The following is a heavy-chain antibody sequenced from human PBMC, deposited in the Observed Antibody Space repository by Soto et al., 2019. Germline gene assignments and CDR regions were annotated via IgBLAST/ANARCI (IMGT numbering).Heavy chain of an antibody. CDR2: INAGNGNT. J-gene: IGHJ4*02. CDR3: ARDVRDIVLMVLEDYFDY. Sequence: AASVKVSCKASGYTFTSYAMHWVRQAPGQRLEWMGWINAGNGNTKYSQKFQGRVTITRDTSASTAYMELSSLRSEDTAVYYCARDVRDIVLMVLEDYFDYWGQGTLVTSPQ. D-gene: IGHD2-8*01. V-gene: IGHV1-3*01. CDR1: GYTFTSYA.